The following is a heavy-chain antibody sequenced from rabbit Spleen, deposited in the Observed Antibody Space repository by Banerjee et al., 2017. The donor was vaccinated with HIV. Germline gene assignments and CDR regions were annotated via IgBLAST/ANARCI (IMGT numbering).Heavy chain of an antibody. CDR3: VRGASESGYYSL. Sequence: QEQLMESGGGLVQPGGSLKLSCKASGFDFSVTGVSWVRQAPGKGLEWIGYIDLLFGTTYYASWVNGRFTISSHNAQNTLYLQLHSLTAADTATYFCVRGASESGYYSLWGPGTLVTVS. J-gene: IGHJ6*01. D-gene: IGHD1-1*01. V-gene: IGHV1S47*01. CDR1: GFDFSVTG. CDR2: IDLLFGTT.